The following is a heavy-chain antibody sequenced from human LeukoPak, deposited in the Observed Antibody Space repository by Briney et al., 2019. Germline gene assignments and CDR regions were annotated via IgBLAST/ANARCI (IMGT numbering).Heavy chain of an antibody. CDR1: GFTFSSYW. CDR3: ARESPRVIVVVPAAMGGGGWFGP. CDR2: IKQDGSEK. D-gene: IGHD2-2*01. V-gene: IGHV3-7*01. J-gene: IGHJ5*02. Sequence: GGSLRLSCAASGFTFSSYWMSWIRQAPGKGLEWVANIKQDGSEKYYVDAVKARFTISRDNAKNSLYLQMNSLRAEDTAVYYCARESPRVIVVVPAAMGGGGWFGPWGQGTLVTVSS.